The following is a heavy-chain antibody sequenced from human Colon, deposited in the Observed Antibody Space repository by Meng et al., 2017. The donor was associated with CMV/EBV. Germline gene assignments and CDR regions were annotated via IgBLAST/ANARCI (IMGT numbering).Heavy chain of an antibody. J-gene: IGHJ3*01. CDR2: IYSTGRT. V-gene: IGHV3-53*01. Sequence: GESLKISCVVSGISVSGNYMTWVRQAPGKGLEWLSVIYSTGRTFYADSAKGRVTISRDISQNTVYLQMDTLRVEDTAMYYCARVSSAGLALDVWGQGTMVTVSS. CDR1: GISVSGNY. D-gene: IGHD3-22*01. CDR3: ARVSSAGLALDV.